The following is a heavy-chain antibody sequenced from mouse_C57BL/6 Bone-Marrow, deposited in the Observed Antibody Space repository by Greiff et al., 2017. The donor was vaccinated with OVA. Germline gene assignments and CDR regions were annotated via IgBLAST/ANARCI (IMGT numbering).Heavy chain of an antibody. CDR3: ARDGSCPFAY. Sequence: DVLLVESEGGLVQPGSSMKLSCTASGFTFSDYYMAWVRQVPEKGLEWVANINSDGSRTYYLDSLKSRFIISRDNATNILYLQMSSLKSEDTATYYCARDGSCPFAYWGQGTLVTVSA. CDR1: GFTFSDYY. V-gene: IGHV5-16*01. J-gene: IGHJ3*01. CDR2: INSDGSRT. D-gene: IGHD1-1*02.